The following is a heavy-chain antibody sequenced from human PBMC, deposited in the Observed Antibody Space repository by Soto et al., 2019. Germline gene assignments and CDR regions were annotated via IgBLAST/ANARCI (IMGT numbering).Heavy chain of an antibody. Sequence: QITLMESGPTLVNPTQTLTLTCTFSGFSLNTGGVGVGWIRQPPGKALEWLALIYWDDDKRYSPSLRSRLTITKDTSKNPVVLTMTNMDPVDTATYYCTHSRCGGDCLQSYSSHYYYGMDVWGQGTTVTVSS. CDR3: THSRCGGDCLQSYSSHYYYGMDV. V-gene: IGHV2-5*02. D-gene: IGHD2-21*02. CDR1: GFSLNTGGVG. CDR2: IYWDDDK. J-gene: IGHJ6*02.